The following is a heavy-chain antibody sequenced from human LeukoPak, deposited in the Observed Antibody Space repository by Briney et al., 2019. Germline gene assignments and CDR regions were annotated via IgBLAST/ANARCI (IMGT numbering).Heavy chain of an antibody. CDR2: ISDSGGST. CDR3: AFSVAATPYYFDY. J-gene: IGHJ4*02. Sequence: GGSLRLSCAASGFTFSSYAMSWVRQAPGKRLEWVSTISDSGGSTYYADSVKGRFTISRDNSKNTLYLQMNSLRAEDTAVYYCAFSVAATPYYFDYWGQGTLVTVSS. V-gene: IGHV3-23*01. D-gene: IGHD2-15*01. CDR1: GFTFSSYA.